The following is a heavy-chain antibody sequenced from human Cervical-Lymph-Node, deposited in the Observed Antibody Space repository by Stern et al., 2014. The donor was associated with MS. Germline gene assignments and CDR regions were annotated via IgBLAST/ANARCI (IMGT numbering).Heavy chain of an antibody. CDR2: IYPDDSDT. D-gene: IGHD6-6*01. V-gene: IGHV5-51*03. J-gene: IGHJ3*02. CDR3: ARRPRKAFDI. CDR1: GYRFSSYW. Sequence: VQLVQSGAEVKKPGESLKISCKGSGYRFSSYWIAWVRQVPGKGLEWMGVIYPDDSDTRYSPPFQGQVTISADKSISTVYLQWSSLKASDAAVYYCARRPRKAFDIWGQGAMVTVSS.